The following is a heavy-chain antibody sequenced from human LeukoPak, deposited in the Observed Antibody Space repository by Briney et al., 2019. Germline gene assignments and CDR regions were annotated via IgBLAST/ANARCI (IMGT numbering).Heavy chain of an antibody. CDR1: GFTFSSYW. CDR3: ARDSSGWYYFDY. V-gene: IGHV3-7*01. D-gene: IGHD6-19*01. CDR2: IKQDGSEK. J-gene: IGHJ4*02. Sequence: GGSLRLSSAASGFTFSSYWMSWVRQAPGTGLEWVANIKQDGSEKYYVDSVKGRFTISRDNAKNSLYLQMNSLRAEDTAVYYCARDSSGWYYFDYWGQGTLVTVSS.